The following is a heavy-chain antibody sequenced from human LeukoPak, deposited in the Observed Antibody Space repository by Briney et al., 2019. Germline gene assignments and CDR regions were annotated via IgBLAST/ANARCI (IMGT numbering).Heavy chain of an antibody. CDR3: ARLVAGYSFDY. Sequence: ASVKVSCKASGYTFTGYYMHWVRQTPGQGREWMGRINPNIGGTNYAQKFQGRVTMTRDTSISTAYMELSRLRSDDTAVYYCARLVAGYSFDYWGQGTLVTVSS. CDR1: GYTFTGYY. V-gene: IGHV1-2*06. CDR2: INPNIGGT. J-gene: IGHJ4*02.